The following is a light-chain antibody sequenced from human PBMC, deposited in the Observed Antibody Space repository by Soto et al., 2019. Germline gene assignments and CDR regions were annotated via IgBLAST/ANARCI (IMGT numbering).Light chain of an antibody. CDR2: DAS. V-gene: IGKV1-5*01. Sequence: DIQMTQSPSTLSASVGYGFTITCRASQSISSWLAWYQQKPGKAPKLLIYDASSLESGVPSRFSGSGSGTEFTLTISSLQPDDFATYYCQQYNSYSWTFGQGTTVDIK. CDR3: QQYNSYSWT. J-gene: IGKJ1*01. CDR1: QSISSW.